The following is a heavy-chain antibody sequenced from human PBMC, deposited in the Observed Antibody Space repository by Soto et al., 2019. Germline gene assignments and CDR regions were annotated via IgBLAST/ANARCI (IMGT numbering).Heavy chain of an antibody. V-gene: IGHV1-18*01. Sequence: ASVKVSFKASGYTFTSYGISWVRQAPGQGLEWMGWISAYNGNTNYAQKLQGRVTMTTDTSTSTAYMELRSLRSDDTAVYYCARDKNFWSGYCGLDNYYYYYGMDVWGQGTTVTVSS. J-gene: IGHJ6*02. D-gene: IGHD3-3*01. CDR3: ARDKNFWSGYCGLDNYYYYYGMDV. CDR1: GYTFTSYG. CDR2: ISAYNGNT.